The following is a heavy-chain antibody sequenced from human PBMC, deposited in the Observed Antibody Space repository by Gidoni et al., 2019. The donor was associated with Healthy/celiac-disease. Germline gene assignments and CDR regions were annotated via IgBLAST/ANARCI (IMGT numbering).Heavy chain of an antibody. CDR1: GGSISSSSYY. J-gene: IGHJ4*02. D-gene: IGHD4-17*01. Sequence: QLQLQESGPGLVKPSETLSLTCTVSGGSISSSSYYWGWIRQPPGKGLEWIGSIYYSGSTYYNPSLKSRVTISVDTSKNQFSLKLSSVTAADTAVYYCARRDDYGGTFDYWGQGTLVTVSS. V-gene: IGHV4-39*01. CDR3: ARRDDYGGTFDY. CDR2: IYYSGST.